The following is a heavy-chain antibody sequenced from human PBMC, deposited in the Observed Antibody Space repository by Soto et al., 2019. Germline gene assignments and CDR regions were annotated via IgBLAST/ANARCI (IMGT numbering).Heavy chain of an antibody. V-gene: IGHV3-74*01. Sequence: GGSLRLSCAASGFTFSSYWMHWVRQAPGKGLVWVSRINSDGSSTSYADSVKGRFTISRDNAKNTLYLQMNSLRAEDTAVYYCARRGVWGYNWFFDYWGQGTLVTVSS. CDR3: ARRGVWGYNWFFDY. D-gene: IGHD5-12*01. CDR2: INSDGSST. J-gene: IGHJ4*02. CDR1: GFTFSSYW.